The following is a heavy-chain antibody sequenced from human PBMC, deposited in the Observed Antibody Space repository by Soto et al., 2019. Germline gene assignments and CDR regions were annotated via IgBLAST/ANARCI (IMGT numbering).Heavy chain of an antibody. CDR3: AAEYGSGSY. CDR2: ISGSGGST. D-gene: IGHD3-10*01. V-gene: IGHV3-23*01. J-gene: IGHJ4*02. CDR1: GFTFSSYA. Sequence: EVQLLESGGGLVQPGGSLRLSCAASGFTFSSYAMSWVRQAPGKGLEWVSAISGSGGSTYYADSVKGRFTISRDNSKNTLYLQMNSLKAGETDGNYCAAEYGSGSYWGQGTLVTVSS.